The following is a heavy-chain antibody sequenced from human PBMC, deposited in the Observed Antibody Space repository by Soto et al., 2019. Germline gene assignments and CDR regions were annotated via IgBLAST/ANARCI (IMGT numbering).Heavy chain of an antibody. CDR2: ISGNGGRT. CDR3: AKDNRWLVPTCFYY. D-gene: IGHD6-19*01. V-gene: IGHV3-23*01. J-gene: IGHJ4*02. CDR1: GFTFSSYA. Sequence: EVQLLESGGGLVQPGGSLRLFCAASGFTFSSYAMNWVRQAPGKGLEWVSVISGNGGRTDYADSVKGRFTISRDNFKNTLYLQMNSLRVEDTAVYYCAKDNRWLVPTCFYYWGQGTLVTVSS.